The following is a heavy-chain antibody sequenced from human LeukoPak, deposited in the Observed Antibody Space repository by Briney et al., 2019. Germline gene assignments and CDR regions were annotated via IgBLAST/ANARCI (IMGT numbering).Heavy chain of an antibody. CDR2: IYYSGST. Sequence: RPSETLSLTCTVSGASIRSGDYYWSWIRQPPGKGLEWIGYIYYSGSTNYNPSHKSRVTISVDTSKNQFSLKLSSVTAADTAVYYCARASPNYYDTLYYFDYWGQGTLVTVSS. J-gene: IGHJ4*02. D-gene: IGHD3-22*01. V-gene: IGHV4-61*08. CDR3: ARASPNYYDTLYYFDY. CDR1: GASIRSGDYY.